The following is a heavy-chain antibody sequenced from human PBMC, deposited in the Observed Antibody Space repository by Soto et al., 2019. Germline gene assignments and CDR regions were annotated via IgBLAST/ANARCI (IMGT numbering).Heavy chain of an antibody. Sequence: SETLSLTCAVSVGSISSGGYSWRWFRQPPGKGLEWIGYIYHSGSTYYNPSLKSRVTISVDRSKNQFSLKLSSVTAADTAVYYCPRGSPVTTDYWGQGTLVTVSS. V-gene: IGHV4-30-2*01. CDR1: VGSISSGGYS. J-gene: IGHJ4*02. CDR2: IYHSGST. CDR3: PRGSPVTTDY. D-gene: IGHD4-17*01.